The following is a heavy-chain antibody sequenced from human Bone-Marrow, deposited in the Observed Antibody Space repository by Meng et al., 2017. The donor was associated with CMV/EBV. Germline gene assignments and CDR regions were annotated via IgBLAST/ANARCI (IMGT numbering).Heavy chain of an antibody. CDR2: INSSDGST. CDR3: AKSPVATTIRDWDFDL. CDR1: GFTFSNFA. Sequence: SGFTFSNFAMNWVRQAPGKGLEWVSVINSSDGSTTYADSVKGRFTISRDNSKNTLYLQMHGLRAGDTAVYYCAKSPVATTIRDWDFDLWGRGTLVTVSS. D-gene: IGHD2-21*02. J-gene: IGHJ2*01. V-gene: IGHV3-23*01.